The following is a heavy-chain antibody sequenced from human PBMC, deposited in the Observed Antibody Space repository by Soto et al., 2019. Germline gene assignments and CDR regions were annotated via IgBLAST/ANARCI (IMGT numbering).Heavy chain of an antibody. CDR1: GYTFINYG. CDR3: ARDGFYAGSGRYSYGYSPLRFYAMDV. J-gene: IGHJ6*02. D-gene: IGHD5-18*01. V-gene: IGHV1-18*01. Sequence: QVQLVQSGTEVKKPGASVKVSCKTSGYTFINYGISWVRQAPGQGLEWMGWISPYNDDTKYAQNFQGRVTMTTDTSTRTAYMNLRSLRSEDTAIYYCARDGFYAGSGRYSYGYSPLRFYAMDVWGQGTTVTVS. CDR2: ISPYNDDT.